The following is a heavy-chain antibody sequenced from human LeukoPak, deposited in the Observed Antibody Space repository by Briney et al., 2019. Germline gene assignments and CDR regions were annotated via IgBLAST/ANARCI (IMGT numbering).Heavy chain of an antibody. CDR1: GGSISSSPYY. D-gene: IGHD6-13*01. J-gene: IGHJ4*02. V-gene: IGHV4-39*01. CDR3: ARWGAAVNY. CDR2: IYYSGST. Sequence: SETLSLTCTVSGGSISSSPYYWGWIRQPPGKGLEWIGTIYYSGSTYYNPSLKSRVTISVDTSKNQFSLKLSSVTAADTAVYYCARWGAAVNYWGQGTLVTVSS.